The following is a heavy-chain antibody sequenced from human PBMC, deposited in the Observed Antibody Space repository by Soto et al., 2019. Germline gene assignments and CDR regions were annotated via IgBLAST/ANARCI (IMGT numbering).Heavy chain of an antibody. CDR3: ARGGTSYGWNYYYGMDV. D-gene: IGHD2-8*02. Sequence: DVQLEESGGGLVQPGGSLRLSCEASGFTFNTYEMNWVRQAPGKGLEWISYISSSGSTIYYADSVKGRFTISRDNAKNSLYLQMNSLRAEDTAVYYCARGGTSYGWNYYYGMDVWGQGTTVTVSS. V-gene: IGHV3-48*03. CDR2: ISSSGSTI. CDR1: GFTFNTYE. J-gene: IGHJ6*02.